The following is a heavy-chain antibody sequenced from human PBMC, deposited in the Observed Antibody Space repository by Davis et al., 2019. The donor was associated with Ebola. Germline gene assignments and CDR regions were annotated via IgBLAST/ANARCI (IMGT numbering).Heavy chain of an antibody. CDR1: GFTFSSYA. D-gene: IGHD6-19*01. J-gene: IGHJ4*02. CDR3: AKDSGGSGWYEFDY. Sequence: GGSLRLSCAASGFTFSSYAMSWVRQAPGKGLEWVSAIAGSGGSTYHADSVKGRFTISRDNSKNTLYLQMNSLRAEDTAVYYCAKDSGGSGWYEFDYWGQGTLVAVSS. V-gene: IGHV3-23*01. CDR2: IAGSGGST.